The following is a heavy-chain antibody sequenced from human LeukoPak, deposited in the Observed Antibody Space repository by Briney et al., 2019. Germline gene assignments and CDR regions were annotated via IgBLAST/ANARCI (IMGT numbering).Heavy chain of an antibody. CDR1: GFSLSTSGMC. CDR3: ARAQTYYYGSGSYDY. J-gene: IGHJ4*02. D-gene: IGHD3-10*01. V-gene: IGHV2-70*11. CDR2: IDWDDDK. Sequence: SGPTLVNPTQTLTLTCTFSGFSLSTSGMCVSWIRQPPGKALEWLARIDWDDDKYYSTSLKTRLTISKDPSKNQVVLTMTNMDPVDTATYYCARAQTYYYGSGSYDYWGQGTLVTVSS.